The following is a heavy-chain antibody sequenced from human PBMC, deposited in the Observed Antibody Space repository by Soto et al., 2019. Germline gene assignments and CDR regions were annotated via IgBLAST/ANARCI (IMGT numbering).Heavy chain of an antibody. CDR2: ISSSGSTI. CDR1: GFTFSDYY. J-gene: IGHJ3*02. CDR3: ARNKKYCSSTSCPPI. V-gene: IGHV3-11*01. D-gene: IGHD2-2*01. Sequence: GGSLRLSCAASGFTFSDYYMSWIRQAPGKGLEWVSYISSSGSTIYYADSVKGRFTISRDNAKNSLYLQMNSLRAEDTAVYYCARNKKYCSSTSCPPIWGQGTMVPVSS.